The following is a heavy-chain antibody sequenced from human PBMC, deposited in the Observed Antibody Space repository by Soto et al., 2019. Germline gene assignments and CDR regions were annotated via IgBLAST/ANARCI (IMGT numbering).Heavy chain of an antibody. CDR3: ARDNILGILYGGMDV. D-gene: IGHD3-3*01. CDR1: GGSISSGDYY. Sequence: LCLTCTVSGGSISSGDYYWSGIRQPPGEGLEWIGYIYYSGSTYYNPSLKSRVTISVDTSKNQFSLKLSSVTAADTAVYYCARDNILGILYGGMDVWGQGTTVTVSS. J-gene: IGHJ6*02. V-gene: IGHV4-30-4*01. CDR2: IYYSGST.